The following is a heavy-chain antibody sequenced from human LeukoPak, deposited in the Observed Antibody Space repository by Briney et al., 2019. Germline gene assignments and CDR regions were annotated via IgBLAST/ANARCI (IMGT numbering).Heavy chain of an antibody. CDR2: IIPILGIA. J-gene: IGHJ4*02. D-gene: IGHD6-19*01. Sequence: SVKVSCKASGGTFSSYAISWVRQAPGQGLEWMGRIIPILGIANYAQKFQGRVTITADKSTSTAYMELNSLRSEDTAVYYCARDAYSSGWYEFDYWGQGTLVTVSS. CDR3: ARDAYSSGWYEFDY. CDR1: GGTFSSYA. V-gene: IGHV1-69*04.